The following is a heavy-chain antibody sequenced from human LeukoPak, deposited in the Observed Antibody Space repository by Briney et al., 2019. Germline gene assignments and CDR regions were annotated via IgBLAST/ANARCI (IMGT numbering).Heavy chain of an antibody. D-gene: IGHD6-6*01. CDR3: TRISSSPAALYYYYMDV. V-gene: IGHV3-49*04. J-gene: IGHJ6*03. Sequence: GGSLRLSCTASGFTFGDNPLNWVRQAPGKGLEWVGLIRSDRYGGTSEYVASVNGRFSISRDDSRNIPYLEMNSLRNEDTAVYFCTRISSSPAALYYYYMDVWGKGIPVTVSS. CDR1: GFTFGDNP. CDR2: IRSDRYGGTS.